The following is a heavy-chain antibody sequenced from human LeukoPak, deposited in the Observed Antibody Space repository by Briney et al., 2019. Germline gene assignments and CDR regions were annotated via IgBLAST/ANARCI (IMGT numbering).Heavy chain of an antibody. D-gene: IGHD4-11*01. CDR3: ATYSNYPYYFDY. CDR1: GASISSTNW. CDR2: IYHSGST. J-gene: IGHJ4*02. Sequence: SGTLSLTCAVSGASISSTNWWSWVRQPPGKGLAWIGEIYHSGSTNYNPSLKSRVTISVDKSKNQFSLKLSSVTAADTAVYYCATYSNYPYYFDYWGQGALVTVSS. V-gene: IGHV4-4*02.